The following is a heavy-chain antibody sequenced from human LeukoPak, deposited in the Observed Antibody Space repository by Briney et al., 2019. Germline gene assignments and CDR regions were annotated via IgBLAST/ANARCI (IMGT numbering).Heavy chain of an antibody. CDR1: GFTFSSYA. Sequence: PGGSLRLSCAASGFTFSSYAMSWVRQAPGKGLEWVSAISGSGGSTYYADSVKGRFTISRDNSKNTLYLQMNSLRAEDTAVYYCARDGGYLTGLHGYFDYWGQGTLVTVSS. CDR2: ISGSGGST. J-gene: IGHJ4*02. CDR3: ARDGGYLTGLHGYFDY. V-gene: IGHV3-23*01. D-gene: IGHD3-9*01.